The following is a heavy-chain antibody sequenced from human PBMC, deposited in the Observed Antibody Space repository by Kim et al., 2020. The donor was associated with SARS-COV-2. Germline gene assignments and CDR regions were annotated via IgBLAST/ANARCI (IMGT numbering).Heavy chain of an antibody. CDR3: SNSLHNRNCTPINCFDI. CDR2: ISASDHSQ. V-gene: IGHV3-23*01. Sequence: GGSLRLSCAASGFTFSTYTMSWVRQAPGKGLEWVSSISASDHSQYYADCVKGRFTVTRDNSRNMLYLQMNGLRAEDTAVYYCSNSLHNRNCTPINCFDI. D-gene: IGHD2-8*01. J-gene: IGHJ3*02. CDR1: GFTFSTYT.